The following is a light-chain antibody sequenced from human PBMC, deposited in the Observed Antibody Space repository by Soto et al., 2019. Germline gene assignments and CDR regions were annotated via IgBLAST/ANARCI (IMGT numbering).Light chain of an antibody. CDR3: QQYNSYPT. Sequence: DIQMTQSPSSLSASVGDRVTITCQASHDINNNLNWYQQKPGKAPKLLIYDASNLERGVPSRFSGSGSGTEFTLTISSLQPDDFATYYCQQYNSYPTFGQGTKVDIK. J-gene: IGKJ1*01. CDR1: HDINNN. CDR2: DAS. V-gene: IGKV1-33*01.